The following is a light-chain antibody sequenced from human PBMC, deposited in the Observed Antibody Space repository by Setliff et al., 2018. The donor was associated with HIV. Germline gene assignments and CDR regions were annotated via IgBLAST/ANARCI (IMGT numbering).Light chain of an antibody. J-gene: IGLJ1*01. CDR3: SSYTSSTPLYV. Sequence: QSALTQPASLSGSPGQSITISCTETGSDVAGYTYVSWYQQYPGKAPKLMIYAVSNRPSGVSNRFSGSKSGNTASLTISGLQAEDEADYYCSSYTSSTPLYVFGTGTKVTVL. V-gene: IGLV2-14*01. CDR1: GSDVAGYTY. CDR2: AVS.